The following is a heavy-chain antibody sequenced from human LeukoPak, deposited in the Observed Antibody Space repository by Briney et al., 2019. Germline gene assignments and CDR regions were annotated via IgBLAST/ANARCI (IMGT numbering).Heavy chain of an antibody. J-gene: IGHJ6*03. CDR2: IRYDGSNK. D-gene: IGHD6-19*01. Sequence: SGGSLRLSCAASGFTFSSYGMHWVRQAPGKGLEWVAFIRYDGSNKYYADSVKGRFTISRDNSKNTLYLQMNSLRAEDTAVYYCAKDFSSGWYADYYYYYMDGWGKGTTVTISS. V-gene: IGHV3-30*02. CDR1: GFTFSSYG. CDR3: AKDFSSGWYADYYYYYMDG.